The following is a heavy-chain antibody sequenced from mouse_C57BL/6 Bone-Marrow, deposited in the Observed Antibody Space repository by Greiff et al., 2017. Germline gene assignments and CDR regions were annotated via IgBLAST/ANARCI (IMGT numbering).Heavy chain of an antibody. CDR1: GYTFTSYW. Sequence: QVHVKQPGAELVKPGASVKLSCKAPGYTFTSYWMHWVKQRPGQGLEWIGMIHPNSGSTNYNEKFKSKATLTVDKSSSTAYMQLSSLTAEDSAVYYCVYDYDGYAMDYWGQGTSVTVSS. CDR3: VYDYDGYAMDY. V-gene: IGHV1-64*01. D-gene: IGHD2-4*01. J-gene: IGHJ4*01. CDR2: IHPNSGST.